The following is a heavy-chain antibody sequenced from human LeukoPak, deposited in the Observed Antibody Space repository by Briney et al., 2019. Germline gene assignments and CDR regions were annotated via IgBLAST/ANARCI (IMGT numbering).Heavy chain of an antibody. CDR1: GFTFTNYA. D-gene: IGHD1-26*01. CDR3: PKHRWDYIDPLQH. J-gene: IGHJ1*01. V-gene: IGHV3-23*01. Sequence: PWESLRLSCAASGFTFTNYAMSWVRQAPGKGLEWVSAISGSGSSTYYADSVKGRFTISRDNSKSTVYLQMNSLRAEDTAVYYCPKHRWDYIDPLQHWGQGTLVTVSS. CDR2: ISGSGSST.